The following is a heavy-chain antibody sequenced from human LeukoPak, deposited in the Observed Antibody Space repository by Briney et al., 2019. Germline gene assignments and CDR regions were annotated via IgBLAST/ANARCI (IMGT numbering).Heavy chain of an antibody. V-gene: IGHV1-8*01. CDR2: MNPNSGNT. D-gene: IGHD6-19*01. CDR1: GGTFTSYD. Sequence: ASVTVSCKASGGTFTSYDINWVRQATGQGLEWMGWMNPNSGNTGYAQKFQGRVTMTRNTSISTAYMELSSLRSEDTAVYYCARGIAVAGTGDDYWGQGTLVTVSS. J-gene: IGHJ4*02. CDR3: ARGIAVAGTGDDY.